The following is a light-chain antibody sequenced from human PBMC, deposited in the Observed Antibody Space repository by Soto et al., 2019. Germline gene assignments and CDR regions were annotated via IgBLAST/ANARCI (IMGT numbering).Light chain of an antibody. CDR3: QHYDSYPWT. CDR1: QSVSYY. Sequence: EIVLTQSPATLSLSPGERATLSCRASQSVSYYLAWYQQKPGQAPRLLIYDASNRATGIPARFSGSGSGTDFTLTISSLEPEDFATYYCQHYDSYPWTFGQGTKVEIK. CDR2: DAS. J-gene: IGKJ1*01. V-gene: IGKV3-11*01.